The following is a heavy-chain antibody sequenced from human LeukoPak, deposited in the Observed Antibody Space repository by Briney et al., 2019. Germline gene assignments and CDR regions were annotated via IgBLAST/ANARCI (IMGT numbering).Heavy chain of an antibody. CDR2: INHSGST. D-gene: IGHD3-3*01. Sequence: GSLRLSCAASGFTVSSNYMSWVRQAPGKGLEWIGEINHSGSTNYNPSLKSRVTISVDTSKNQFSLKLSSVTAADTAVYYCASRSSIWSGYQGTLYYFDSWGQGTLVTVSS. V-gene: IGHV4-34*01. CDR3: ASRSSIWSGYQGTLYYFDS. J-gene: IGHJ4*02. CDR1: GFTVSSNY.